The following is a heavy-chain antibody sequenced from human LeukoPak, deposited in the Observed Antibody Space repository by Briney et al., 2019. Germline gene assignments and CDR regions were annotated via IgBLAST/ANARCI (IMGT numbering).Heavy chain of an antibody. V-gene: IGHV1-69*04. Sequence: ASVKVSCKASGGTFTSYAISWVRQAPGQGLEWMGRIIPFLGIANYAQKFQGRVTITADKSTSTAYMELSSLRSEDTAVDYCAREAQSQYDILTGSPEYWGQGTLVTVSS. J-gene: IGHJ4*02. D-gene: IGHD3-9*01. CDR1: GGTFTSYA. CDR3: AREAQSQYDILTGSPEY. CDR2: IIPFLGIA.